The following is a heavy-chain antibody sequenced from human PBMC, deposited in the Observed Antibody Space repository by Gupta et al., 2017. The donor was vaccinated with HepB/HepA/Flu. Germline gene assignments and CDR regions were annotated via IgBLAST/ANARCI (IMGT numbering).Heavy chain of an antibody. V-gene: IGHV3-23*01. CDR2: ISESGDYT. J-gene: IGHJ4*01. Sequence: EVQLFESGGDLVQPGGSLRPSCAVSGFIFSNYVMYWVRQAPGKGLEGVSAISESGDYTSYADSVKGRFTISGDNSKNTLYLQMNSLTAEDTAVYFCAKLRVRMSASGGDYWGHGTLVTVSS. CDR1: GFIFSNYV. CDR3: AKLRVRMSASGGDY. D-gene: IGHD2-8*01.